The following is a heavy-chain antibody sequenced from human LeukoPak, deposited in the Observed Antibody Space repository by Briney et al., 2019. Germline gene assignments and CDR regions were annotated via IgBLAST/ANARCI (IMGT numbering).Heavy chain of an antibody. CDR1: GGTFSSYA. D-gene: IGHD3-10*01. CDR3: ARAPIDGSGSSYYMDV. CDR2: IIPIFSTA. Sequence: ASVKVSCKASGGTFSSYAISWVRQAPGQGLEWMGGIIPIFSTANYAQKFQGRVTITADESTSTAYMELSSLRSEDTAVYYCARAPIDGSGSSYYMDVWGKGTTVTISS. J-gene: IGHJ6*03. V-gene: IGHV1-69*13.